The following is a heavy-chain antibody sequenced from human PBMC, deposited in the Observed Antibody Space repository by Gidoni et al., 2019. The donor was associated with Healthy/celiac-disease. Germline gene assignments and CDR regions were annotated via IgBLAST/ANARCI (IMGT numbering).Heavy chain of an antibody. D-gene: IGHD3-22*01. V-gene: IGHV3-66*02. Sequence: EVQLVESGGGLVQPGGSLRLSCPASGFTVSSNYMSWVRQAPGKGLEWVSVIYSGGSTYYADSVKGRFTISRDNSKNTLYLQMNSLRAEDTAVYYCARDVSSGYSPYYYYYGMDVWGQGTTVTVSS. CDR2: IYSGGST. J-gene: IGHJ6*02. CDR3: ARDVSSGYSPYYYYYGMDV. CDR1: GFTVSSNY.